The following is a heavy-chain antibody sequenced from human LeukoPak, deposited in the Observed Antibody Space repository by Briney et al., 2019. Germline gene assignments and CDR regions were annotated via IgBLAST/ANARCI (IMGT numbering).Heavy chain of an antibody. CDR3: VTYSSSWYYFDY. CDR1: GFTFSSYG. J-gene: IGHJ4*02. V-gene: IGHV3-33*01. CDR2: IWYDGSNK. D-gene: IGHD6-13*01. Sequence: PGRSLGLSCAASGFTFSSYGMHWVRQAPGKGLEWVAVIWYDGSNKYYADSVKGRFTISRDNSKNTLYLQMNSLRAEDTAVYYCVTYSSSWYYFDYWGQGTLVTVSS.